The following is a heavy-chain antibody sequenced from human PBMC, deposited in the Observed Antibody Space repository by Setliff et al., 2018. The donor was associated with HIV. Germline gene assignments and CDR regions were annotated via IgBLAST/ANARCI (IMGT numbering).Heavy chain of an antibody. Sequence: SVKVSCKASGGTFSSYRIGWVRQAPGQGLEYMGGVIPGLGIAYYAQRFQGRVTITADESTSTVYMDLSSLRSEDTAMYYCARDAGYIGTSWNYWGQGTLVTVSS. CDR3: ARDAGYIGTSWNY. V-gene: IGHV1-69*10. J-gene: IGHJ4*02. D-gene: IGHD5-12*01. CDR2: VIPGLGIA. CDR1: GGTFSSYR.